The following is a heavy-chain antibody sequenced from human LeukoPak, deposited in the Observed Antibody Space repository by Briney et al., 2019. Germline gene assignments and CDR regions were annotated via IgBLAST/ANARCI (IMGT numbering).Heavy chain of an antibody. CDR1: GFTFSSYS. V-gene: IGHV3-48*02. J-gene: IGHJ4*02. Sequence: GGSLRLSCAASGFTFSSYSMNWVRQAPGKGLEWVSYISSSSSTIYYADSVKGRFTISRDNAKNSLFLQMNSLRDEDTAVYYCAGDVPPSAGSYYTFDYWGQGTLVTVSS. D-gene: IGHD1-26*01. CDR3: AGDVPPSAGSYYTFDY. CDR2: ISSSSSTI.